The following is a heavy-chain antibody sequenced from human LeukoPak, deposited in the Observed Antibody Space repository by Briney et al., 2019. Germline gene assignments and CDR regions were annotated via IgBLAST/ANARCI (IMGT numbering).Heavy chain of an antibody. D-gene: IGHD5-24*01. CDR2: IIPIFGTA. CDR1: GYTFTIYY. V-gene: IGHV1-69*13. J-gene: IGHJ6*02. CDR3: AVDVEMAFGV. Sequence: SVRVSCKASGYTFTIYYMHWVRQAPGQGLEWMGGIIPIFGTANYAQKFQGRVTITADESTSTAYMELSSLRSEDTAVYYCAVDVEMAFGVWGQGTTVTVSS.